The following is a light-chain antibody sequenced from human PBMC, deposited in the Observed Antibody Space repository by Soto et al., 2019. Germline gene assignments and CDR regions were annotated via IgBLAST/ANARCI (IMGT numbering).Light chain of an antibody. V-gene: IGLV2-14*01. J-gene: IGLJ1*01. CDR3: ISYKTDDTFV. Sequence: SVLTHPASLSGSPGQSITISCAGTRSDNGASNSVSWYQHLPGRSPTLIIYEATNRPSGVSERFSGSKAGDTASLTISGLQADDEAEYFCISYKTDDTFVFGSGTKVTVL. CDR2: EAT. CDR1: RSDNGASNS.